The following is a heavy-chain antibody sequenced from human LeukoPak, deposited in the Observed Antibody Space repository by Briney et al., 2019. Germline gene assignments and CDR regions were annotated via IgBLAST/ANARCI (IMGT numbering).Heavy chain of an antibody. J-gene: IGHJ3*02. CDR2: ISSSGSTI. CDR3: ARRANVVSIDVFDI. D-gene: IGHD4/OR15-4a*01. Sequence: GGSLRLSCAASGFTFSSYEMNWVRQAPGKGLEWVSYISSSGSTIYYADSVKGRFTISRDNAKNSLYLQMNSLRAEDTAVYYCARRANVVSIDVFDIWGQGTRVTVSS. CDR1: GFTFSSYE. V-gene: IGHV3-48*03.